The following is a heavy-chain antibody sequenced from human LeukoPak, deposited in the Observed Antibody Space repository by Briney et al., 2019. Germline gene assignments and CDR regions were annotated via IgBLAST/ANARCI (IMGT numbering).Heavy chain of an antibody. J-gene: IGHJ6*03. CDR3: ARASSSPYYYYMDV. Sequence: SETLSLTCTVPAGSISSYDWSWLRQPPGKGLEWLGYIYYSGSTNYNPSPKSRVTISVDTSKNQFSLKLSSVTAADTAVYYCARASSSPYYYYMDVWGKGTTVTVSS. CDR1: AGSISSYD. D-gene: IGHD6-13*01. CDR2: IYYSGST. V-gene: IGHV4-59*01.